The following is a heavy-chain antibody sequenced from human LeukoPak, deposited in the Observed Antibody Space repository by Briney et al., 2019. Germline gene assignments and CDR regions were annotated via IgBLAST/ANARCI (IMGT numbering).Heavy chain of an antibody. CDR1: GGSFSGYY. CDR3: ARAVGMVRGVIDY. CDR2: IYTSGST. J-gene: IGHJ4*02. Sequence: SETLSLTCAVYGGSFSGYYWNWIRQPPGKGLEWIGRIYTSGSTNYNPSLKSRVTISVDTSKNQFSLKLSSVTAADTAVYYCARAVGMVRGVIDYWGQGTLVTVSS. D-gene: IGHD3-10*01. V-gene: IGHV4-59*10.